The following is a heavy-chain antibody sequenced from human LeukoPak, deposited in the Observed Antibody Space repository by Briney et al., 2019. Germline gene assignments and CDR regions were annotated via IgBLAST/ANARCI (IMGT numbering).Heavy chain of an antibody. D-gene: IGHD2-15*01. V-gene: IGHV3-48*04. CDR3: APLYCSGGSCYSHAFDI. J-gene: IGHJ3*02. CDR1: GFTFSIYW. CDR2: ISSSGSTI. Sequence: GGSLRLSCAASGFTFSIYWMHWVRQSPGKGLEWVSYISSSGSTIYYADSVKGRFTISRDNAKNSLYLEMNSLRAGDTAVYYCAPLYCSGGSCYSHAFDIWGQGTMVIVSS.